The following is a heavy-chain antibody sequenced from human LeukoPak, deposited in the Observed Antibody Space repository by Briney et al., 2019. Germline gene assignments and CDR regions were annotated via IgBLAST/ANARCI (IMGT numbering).Heavy chain of an antibody. D-gene: IGHD2-8*01. Sequence: GGSLRLSCAASGFTFSTYAMNWVRQAPGKGLEWVAVISDDGRHNYYAGSVKGRFTISRDNSKSTLYLQMNSLRDDDSAAYFCARVYLERLTAGYFDHWGQGTQVTVSP. J-gene: IGHJ4*02. CDR3: ARVYLERLTAGYFDH. CDR2: ISDDGRHN. V-gene: IGHV3-30*04. CDR1: GFTFSTYA.